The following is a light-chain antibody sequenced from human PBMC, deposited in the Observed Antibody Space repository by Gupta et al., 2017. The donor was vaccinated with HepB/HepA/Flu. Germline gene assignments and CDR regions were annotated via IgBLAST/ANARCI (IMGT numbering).Light chain of an antibody. CDR1: QSVRTY. J-gene: IGKJ4*01. V-gene: IGKV3-11*01. CDR3: QQRSSWPLT. CDR2: DIS. Sequence: EIVLTQSPAALSLSLGERATLSCRASQSVRTYLAWYQQKPGLAPRLLIYDISNRATGIPARFSGSGSGTDFTLTINSLEPEDFAVYYCQQRSSWPLTFGGGTTVEIK.